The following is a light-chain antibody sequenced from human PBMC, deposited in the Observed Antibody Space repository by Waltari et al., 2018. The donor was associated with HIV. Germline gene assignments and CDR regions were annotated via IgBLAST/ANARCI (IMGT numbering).Light chain of an antibody. J-gene: IGLJ2*01. CDR2: EVS. CDR1: SSDVGGYSY. CDR3: SSYTTSSSLL. V-gene: IGLV2-14*01. Sequence: QSALTQPASASGSPGQSITISCTGTSSDVGGYSYVSWYQQHPGKAPKLMIYEVSNRPSGVSNRFSGSKSGNTASLTISGLQSEDEADYYCSSYTTSSSLLFGGGTKLTVL.